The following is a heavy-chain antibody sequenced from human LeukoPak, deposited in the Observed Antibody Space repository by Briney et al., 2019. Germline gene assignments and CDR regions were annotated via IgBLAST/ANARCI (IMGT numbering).Heavy chain of an antibody. CDR1: GYTFTDYY. CDR2: INPNSGGT. V-gene: IGHV1-2*02. CDR3: ARGYLYYYDVSGYPFDY. Sequence: ASVKVSCKASGYTFTDYYMHWVRQAPGQGLEWMGWINPNSGGTNYAQRFQGRVTMARDTSISTAYMELRRLRSDDTAVYYCARGYLYYYDVSGYPFDYWGQGTLVTVSS. J-gene: IGHJ4*02. D-gene: IGHD3-22*01.